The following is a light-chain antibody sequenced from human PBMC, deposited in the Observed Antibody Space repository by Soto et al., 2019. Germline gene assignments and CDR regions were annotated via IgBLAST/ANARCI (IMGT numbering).Light chain of an antibody. CDR2: WAS. CDR3: QQYSRIPYT. CDR1: QRVLSSSNNKNF. J-gene: IGKJ2*01. V-gene: IGKV4-1*01. Sequence: DIVMTQSPDSLAVSLGEMATINCKSSQRVLSSSNNKNFLAWYQQKPGQSPKLLIYWASTRESGVPDRFSGRGSGTDFTLTIISLQAEDVAVYYCQQYSRIPYTFGQGTKLEIK.